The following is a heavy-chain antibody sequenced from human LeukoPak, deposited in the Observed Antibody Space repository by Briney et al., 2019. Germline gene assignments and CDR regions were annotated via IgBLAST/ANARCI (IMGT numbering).Heavy chain of an antibody. V-gene: IGHV4-59*08. J-gene: IGHJ4*02. Sequence: KTSETLSLTCTVSGGSISSYYWSWIRQPPGKGLEWIGYIYYSGSTNYNPSLKSRVTISVDTSKNQFSLKLSSVTAADTAVYYCARRGDYGSGSYPFDYWGQGTLVTVSS. CDR1: GGSISSYY. CDR2: IYYSGST. D-gene: IGHD3-10*01. CDR3: ARRGDYGSGSYPFDY.